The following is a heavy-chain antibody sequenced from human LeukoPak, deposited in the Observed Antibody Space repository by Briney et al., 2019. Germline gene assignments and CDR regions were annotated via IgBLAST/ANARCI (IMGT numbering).Heavy chain of an antibody. Sequence: GRSLRLSCAASGFTFSSYGMHWVRQAPGKGLEWVAVIWYDGSNKYYADSVKGRFTISRDNSKNTLYLQMNSLRAEDTAVYYCAAGRSGVFDYWGQGTLVTVSS. J-gene: IGHJ4*02. CDR2: IWYDGSNK. V-gene: IGHV3-33*01. CDR1: GFTFSSYG. D-gene: IGHD3-3*01. CDR3: AAGRSGVFDY.